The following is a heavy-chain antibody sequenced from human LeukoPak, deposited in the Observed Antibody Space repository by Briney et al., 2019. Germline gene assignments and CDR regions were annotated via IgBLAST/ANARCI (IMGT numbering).Heavy chain of an antibody. CDR3: PRSMITIFGVVTYNWFDP. Sequence: SVKVSCKASGGTFSSYAISWVRQAPGQGLEWMGGIIPIFGTANYAQKFQGRVTITADKSTSTAYMELSSLRSEDTAVYYCPRSMITIFGVVTYNWFDPWGQGTLVTVSS. V-gene: IGHV1-69*06. J-gene: IGHJ5*02. CDR1: GGTFSSYA. D-gene: IGHD3-3*01. CDR2: IIPIFGTA.